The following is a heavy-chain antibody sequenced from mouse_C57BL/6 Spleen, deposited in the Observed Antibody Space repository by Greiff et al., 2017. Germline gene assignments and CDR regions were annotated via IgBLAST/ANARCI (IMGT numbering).Heavy chain of an antibody. J-gene: IGHJ2*01. CDR3: ARGTYNSNYFDY. V-gene: IGHV1-42*01. D-gene: IGHD2-5*01. CDR2: INPSTGGT. Sequence: EVKLEESGPELVKPGASVKISCKASGYSFTGYYMNWVKQSPEKSLEWIGEINPSTGGTTYNQKFKAKATLTVDKSSSTAYMQLKSLTSEDSAVYYCARGTYNSNYFDYWGQGTTLTVSS. CDR1: GYSFTGYY.